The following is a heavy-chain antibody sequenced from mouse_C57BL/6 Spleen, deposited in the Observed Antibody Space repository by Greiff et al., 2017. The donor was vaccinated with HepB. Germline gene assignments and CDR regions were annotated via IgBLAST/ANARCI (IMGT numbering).Heavy chain of an antibody. J-gene: IGHJ3*01. D-gene: IGHD2-1*01. Sequence: IQLQQSGPELVKPGASVKISCKASGYAFSSSWMNWVKQRPGKGLEWIGRIYPGDGDTNYNGKFKGKATLTADKSSSTAYMQLSSLTSEDSAVYFCARKGLLEGFAYWGQGTLVTVSA. V-gene: IGHV1-82*01. CDR2: IYPGDGDT. CDR3: ARKGLLEGFAY. CDR1: GYAFSSSW.